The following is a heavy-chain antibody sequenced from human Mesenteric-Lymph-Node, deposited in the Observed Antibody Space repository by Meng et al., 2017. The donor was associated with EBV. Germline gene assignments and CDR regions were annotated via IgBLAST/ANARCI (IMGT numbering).Heavy chain of an antibody. J-gene: IGHJ4*02. Sequence: QGAVVLLGGEGEEQGSSVKVSCKASGGTLSDYAFSWVRQAPGQGLEWMGGFIPIFATAKYAQKFQGRVTITADESTSTVYMELSSLRSEDTAVYYCVEGGSCRGGTCYSFDFWGQGTLVTVSS. CDR2: FIPIFATA. CDR1: GGTLSDYA. V-gene: IGHV1-69*01. D-gene: IGHD2-15*01. CDR3: VEGGSCRGGTCYSFDF.